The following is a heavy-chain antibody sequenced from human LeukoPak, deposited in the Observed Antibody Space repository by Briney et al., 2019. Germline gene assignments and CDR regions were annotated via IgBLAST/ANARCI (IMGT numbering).Heavy chain of an antibody. D-gene: IGHD3-10*01. V-gene: IGHV3-53*01. J-gene: IGHJ4*02. CDR3: ARGRAITMVRGVIIVGYYFDY. CDR1: GFTFSSYW. CDR2: IYSGGST. Sequence: GGSLRLSCAASGFTFSSYWMSWVRQAPGKGLEWVSLIYSGGSTYYADSVKGRFTISRDNSKNTLYLQMNSLRAEDTAVYYCARGRAITMVRGVIIVGYYFDYWGQGTLVTVSS.